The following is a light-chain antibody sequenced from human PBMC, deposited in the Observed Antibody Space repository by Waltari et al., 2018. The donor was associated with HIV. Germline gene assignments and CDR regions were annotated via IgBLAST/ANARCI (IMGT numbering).Light chain of an antibody. CDR1: QGIPNN. CDR2: DAS. CDR3: QQVKSYPLT. J-gene: IGKJ5*01. Sequence: DIQLTQSPSFLSASVGDTVTITCRASQGIPNNVAWYQQKPGEAPKSLIYDASTLQSGVPSRFSGSGSGTEFTLTISSLQPEDFATYYCQQVKSYPLTFGQGTRLEIK. V-gene: IGKV1-9*01.